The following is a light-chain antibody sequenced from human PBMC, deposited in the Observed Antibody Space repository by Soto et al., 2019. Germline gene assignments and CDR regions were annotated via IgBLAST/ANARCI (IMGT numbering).Light chain of an antibody. CDR1: QSVNRY. J-gene: IGKJ2*01. Sequence: EIVLTQSPGTLSLSPGERATLSCRASQSVNRYLAWYQQKPGQAPRLLIYGASSRATGIPDRFSGSGSGTDFTLTISRLEPEDFAVFYCQQYGSSPYTFGQGNRLEIK. CDR2: GAS. V-gene: IGKV3-20*01. CDR3: QQYGSSPYT.